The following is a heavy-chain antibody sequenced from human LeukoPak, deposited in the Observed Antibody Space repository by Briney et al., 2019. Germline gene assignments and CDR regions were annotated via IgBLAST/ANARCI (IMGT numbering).Heavy chain of an antibody. CDR1: GGSIGSGGYS. J-gene: IGHJ2*01. CDR2: IYHSGST. D-gene: IGHD5-24*01. V-gene: IGHV4-30-2*01. Sequence: SETLSLTCALSGGSIGSGGYSWSWIRQPPGKGLEWIGCIYHSGSTYYNPSLKSRVTISVDRSKNQFSLKLSSVTAADTAVYYCARGKDGYQYWYFDLWGRGTLVTVSS. CDR3: ARGKDGYQYWYFDL.